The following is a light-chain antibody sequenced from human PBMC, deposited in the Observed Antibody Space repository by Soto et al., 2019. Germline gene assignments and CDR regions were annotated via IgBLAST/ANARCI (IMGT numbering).Light chain of an antibody. CDR2: GAS. Sequence: EIVLTQSPGTLSLSPGERATLSCRASQSVSSNYLAWYQQHPGQAPRLLIYGASSRATGIPDRFSGSGSGTDFTLTISSLEPEDFAVYYCQQYGSSPWTFGQGTKV. CDR3: QQYGSSPWT. CDR1: QSVSSNY. J-gene: IGKJ1*01. V-gene: IGKV3-20*01.